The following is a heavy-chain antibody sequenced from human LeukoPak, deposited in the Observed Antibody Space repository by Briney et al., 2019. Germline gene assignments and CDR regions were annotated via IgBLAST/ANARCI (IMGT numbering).Heavy chain of an antibody. Sequence: GGSLRLSCAASGFAFSRYWMTWVRQAPGKGLEWVANIKEDRFEQDYVDSVRGRFTISRDNAQSSPYLQMSSLRAEDTAVYYCARTGSSSSYYSYYYMDVWGKGTTVTVSS. CDR3: ARTGSSSSYYSYYYMDV. CDR2: IKEDRFEQ. V-gene: IGHV3-7*01. J-gene: IGHJ6*03. D-gene: IGHD6-6*01. CDR1: GFAFSRYW.